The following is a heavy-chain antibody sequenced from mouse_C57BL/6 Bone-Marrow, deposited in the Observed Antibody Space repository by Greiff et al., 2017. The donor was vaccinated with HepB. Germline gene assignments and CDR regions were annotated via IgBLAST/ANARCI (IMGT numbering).Heavy chain of an antibody. CDR3: ARDILPWYFDV. Sequence: EVQVVESGGGLVKPGGSLKLSCAASGFTFSSYAMSWVRQTPEKRLEWVATISDGGSYTYYPDNVKGRFTISRDNAKNNLYLQMSHLKSEDTAMYYCARDILPWYFDVWGTGTTVTVSS. V-gene: IGHV5-4*01. CDR2: ISDGGSYT. D-gene: IGHD2-10*01. J-gene: IGHJ1*03. CDR1: GFTFSSYA.